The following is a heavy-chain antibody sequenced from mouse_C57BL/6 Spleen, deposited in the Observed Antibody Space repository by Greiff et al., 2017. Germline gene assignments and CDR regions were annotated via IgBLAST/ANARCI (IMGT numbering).Heavy chain of an antibody. Sequence: EVQLQQSGPELVKPGDSVKISCKASGYSFTGYFMNWVMQSHGKSLEWIGRINPYNGDTFYNQKFKGKATLTVDKSSSTAHMGLRSLTSEDSAVYYCARGRGGFAYWGQGTLVTVSA. CDR2: INPYNGDT. CDR1: GYSFTGYF. V-gene: IGHV1-20*01. CDR3: ARGRGGFAY. J-gene: IGHJ3*01.